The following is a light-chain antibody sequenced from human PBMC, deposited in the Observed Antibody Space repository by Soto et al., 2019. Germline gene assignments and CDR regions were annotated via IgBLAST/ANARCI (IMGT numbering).Light chain of an antibody. CDR2: AAS. CDR1: QGISSY. Sequence: DIQLTQSPSFLSASVKDRVTITCRASQGISSYLAWYQQKPGKAPNLLIYAASTLQSGVPSRFSGSGSGTEFPLTISSLQPEDFATYYCQQLSSYPRTFGQGTRLEIK. V-gene: IGKV1-9*01. CDR3: QQLSSYPRT. J-gene: IGKJ5*01.